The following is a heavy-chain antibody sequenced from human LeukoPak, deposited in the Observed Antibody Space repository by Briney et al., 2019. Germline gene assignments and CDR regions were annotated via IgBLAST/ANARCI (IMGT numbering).Heavy chain of an antibody. CDR3: ARKSTERSWATPTGY. D-gene: IGHD1-1*01. CDR1: GGTFGGDA. V-gene: IGHV1-69*13. CDR2: IIPLFGTP. J-gene: IGHJ4*02. Sequence: SVKVSCKASGGTFGGDAISWVRQAPGQGLEWLGGIIPLFGTPTYAQNFQGRVTITADGSTSTAYMELSSLRLDDTAIYYCARKSTERSWATPTGYWGQGTLVTVSS.